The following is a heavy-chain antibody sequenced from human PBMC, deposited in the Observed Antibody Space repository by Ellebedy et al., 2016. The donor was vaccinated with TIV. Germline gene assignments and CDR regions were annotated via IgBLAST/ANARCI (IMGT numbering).Heavy chain of an antibody. D-gene: IGHD6-6*01. V-gene: IGHV3-74*01. CDR2: INSDGSGT. Sequence: PGGSLRLSCVASGFSLSNYWIHRVRQVPGKGLVWVSRINSDGSGTSYADSVKGRFRISRDNAENTVSLQMNSLRAEDTAIYYCARDRWAEYTFDIWGQGTMVTVSS. CDR1: GFSLSNYW. CDR3: ARDRWAEYTFDI. J-gene: IGHJ3*02.